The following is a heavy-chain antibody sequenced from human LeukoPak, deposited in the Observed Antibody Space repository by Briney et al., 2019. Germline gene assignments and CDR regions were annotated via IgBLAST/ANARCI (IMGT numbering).Heavy chain of an antibody. Sequence: GASVNVSCKASGYTFTKYGITWVRQAPGQGLEWMGWISTYNGNTNYAQKLQGRVTMTTDTSTSTAYMELRSLISDDAAVYYCARGDDYGDYWGLYWGQGTLVTVSS. J-gene: IGHJ4*02. CDR2: ISTYNGNT. CDR3: ARGDDYGDYWGLY. CDR1: GYTFTKYG. D-gene: IGHD4-17*01. V-gene: IGHV1-18*01.